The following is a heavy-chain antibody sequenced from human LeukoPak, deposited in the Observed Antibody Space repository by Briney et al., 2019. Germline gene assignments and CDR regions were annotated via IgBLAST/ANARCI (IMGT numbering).Heavy chain of an antibody. CDR3: AITRGLGIAARDYYFDY. CDR1: GYSFTSYW. D-gene: IGHD6-6*01. J-gene: IGHJ4*02. CDR2: IYPGGSDT. V-gene: IGHV5-51*01. Sequence: GESLKISCKGSGYSFTSYWIGWVRQMPGKGLEWMGIIYPGGSDTRYSPSFQGQVTISADKSISTAYLQWSSLKASDTAMYYCAITRGLGIAARDYYFDYWGQGTLVTVSS.